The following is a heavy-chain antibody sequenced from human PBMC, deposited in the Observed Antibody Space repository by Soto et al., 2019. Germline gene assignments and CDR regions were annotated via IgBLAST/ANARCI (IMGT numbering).Heavy chain of an antibody. CDR3: ARHERRVGGMDV. D-gene: IGHD1-1*01. Sequence: QVQLQESGPGLVKPSETLSLTCTVSGGSISSYYWTWIRQPPGKGLEWIGYIYYSGSTNYNPSLKSRVTISVDTSKNQCSLKLSSVTAADTAVYYCARHERRVGGMDVWGQGTTVTVSS. CDR1: GGSISSYY. J-gene: IGHJ6*02. CDR2: IYYSGST. V-gene: IGHV4-59*08.